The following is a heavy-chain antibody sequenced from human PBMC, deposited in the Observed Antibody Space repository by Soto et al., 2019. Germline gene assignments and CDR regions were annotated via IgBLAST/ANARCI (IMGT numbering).Heavy chain of an antibody. D-gene: IGHD2-2*03. Sequence: QVQLVQSGTEVKKPGASVKVSCKASGFTFTAYGISWVRQAPGQGLEWMGWISTYSGNTNYAQKLQGRVTVTTDTSTSTAYMELRSLTSDDTAVYYCAWIDPPHYYFDYWGQGTLVTVSS. CDR1: GFTFTAYG. V-gene: IGHV1-18*01. CDR2: ISTYSGNT. J-gene: IGHJ4*02. CDR3: AWIDPPHYYFDY.